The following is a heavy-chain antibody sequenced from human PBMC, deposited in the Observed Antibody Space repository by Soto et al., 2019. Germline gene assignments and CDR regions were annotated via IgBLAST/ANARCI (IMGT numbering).Heavy chain of an antibody. V-gene: IGHV3-30*03. CDR3: VGGQYYFDY. Sequence: QVQLVESGGGVVQPGRSLRLSCAASGFPFTSYGMHWVREGPDKGLEWVAIISCAGSDKYYADSVKGRFTISRDNSKNTLYLQMNSLRPEDTALYYCVGGQYYFDYRGQGTLVIVSS. CDR2: ISCAGSDK. CDR1: GFPFTSYG. D-gene: IGHD3-10*01. J-gene: IGHJ4*02.